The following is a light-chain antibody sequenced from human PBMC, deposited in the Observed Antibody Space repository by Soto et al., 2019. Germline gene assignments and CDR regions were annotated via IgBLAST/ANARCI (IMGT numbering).Light chain of an antibody. CDR1: QSVTSNY. J-gene: IGKJ3*01. V-gene: IGKV3-20*01. CDR3: QQYGGSPLFT. CDR2: GAS. Sequence: EIVLTQSPGTLSLSPGERATLSCRASQSVTSNYLAWYQQKPGQAPRLLIFGASNRATGIPDRFSGSGSGTDFTLTISRLEPEDFAVYSCQQYGGSPLFTFGPGTKVDFK.